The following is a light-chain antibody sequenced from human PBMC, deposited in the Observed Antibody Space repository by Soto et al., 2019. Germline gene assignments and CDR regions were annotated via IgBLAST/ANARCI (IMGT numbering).Light chain of an antibody. CDR3: NSSNNRRP. CDR1: QSLSSN. Sequence: IRMTNSPAAVSVSKGERATLSRRASQSLSSNLSWYQQKPGQAPRILIYCASTRGTGIRARFSGSGSETEFNITILSLEYEDIAVCYWNSSNNRRPFGQGTNVAIK. CDR2: CAS. V-gene: IGKV3-15*01. J-gene: IGKJ1*01.